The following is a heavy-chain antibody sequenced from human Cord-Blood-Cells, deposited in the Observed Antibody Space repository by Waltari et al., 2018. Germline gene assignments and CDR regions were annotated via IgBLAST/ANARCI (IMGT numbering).Heavy chain of an antibody. CDR1: GGSFSGYY. CDR3: ARGLTSGYYDSSGYYY. CDR2: INHSGST. J-gene: IGHJ4*02. Sequence: QVQLQQWGAGLLKPSETLSLTCAVYGGSFSGYYWSWIRQPPGKGLEWIGEINHSGSTNSNPSLKSRATISVDTSKNQFSLKLSSVTAADTAVYYCARGLTSGYYDSSGYYYWGQGTLVTVSS. V-gene: IGHV4-34*01. D-gene: IGHD3-22*01.